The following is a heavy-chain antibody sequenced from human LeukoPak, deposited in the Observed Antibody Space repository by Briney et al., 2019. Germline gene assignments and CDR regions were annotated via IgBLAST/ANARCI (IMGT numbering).Heavy chain of an antibody. V-gene: IGHV3-48*04. J-gene: IGHJ4*02. D-gene: IGHD5-18*01. CDR2: ISSSSSTI. CDR1: GFTFSSYS. Sequence: GGSLRLSCAASGFTFSSYSMNWVRQAPGKGLEWVSYISSSSSTIYYADSVKGRFTISRDNAKNSLYLQMNSLRAEDTALYYCAKGLGYSYGPHFDYWGQGTLVTVSS. CDR3: AKGLGYSYGPHFDY.